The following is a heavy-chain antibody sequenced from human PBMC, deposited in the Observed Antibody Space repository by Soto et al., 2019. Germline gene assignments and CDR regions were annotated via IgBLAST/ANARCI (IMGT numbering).Heavy chain of an antibody. D-gene: IGHD2-2*01. CDR2: ISYDGSNK. CDR3: AKDPGTSLYYFDY. J-gene: IGHJ4*02. Sequence: GGCMGLSCAASGFSFCSYGVHWVCQAPGKGLEWVAVISYDGSNKYYAETVKGRFSISRDNSMNTLYLQMNSLRAEDTAVYYCAKDPGTSLYYFDYWGQGTLVTVSS. CDR1: GFSFCSYG. V-gene: IGHV3-30*18.